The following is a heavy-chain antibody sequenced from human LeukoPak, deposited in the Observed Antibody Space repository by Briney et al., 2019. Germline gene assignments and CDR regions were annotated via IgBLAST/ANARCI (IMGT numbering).Heavy chain of an antibody. CDR3: AILRANWGSFYY. CDR2: ISAYNGNT. D-gene: IGHD7-27*01. J-gene: IGHJ4*02. Sequence: ASVKVSCKASGYTFTSYGISWVRQAPGQGLEWMGWISAYNGNTNYAQKLQGRVTMTTDTSTSTAYMELRSLSSDDTAVYYCAILRANWGSFYYWGEGTLVTVSS. V-gene: IGHV1-18*01. CDR1: GYTFTSYG.